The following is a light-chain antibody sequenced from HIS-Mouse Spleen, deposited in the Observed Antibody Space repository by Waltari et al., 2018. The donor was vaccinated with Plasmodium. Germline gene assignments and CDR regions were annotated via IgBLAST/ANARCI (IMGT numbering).Light chain of an antibody. J-gene: IGLJ3*02. CDR2: EDS. CDR3: YSTDSSGNHRV. V-gene: IGLV3-10*01. CDR1: ALPKKY. Sequence: SYELTQPPSVSVSPGQTARITCSVDALPKKYHYWYQQKSGQAPVMVIYEDSKRPSGIPERFSGSSSGTMATLTISGAQVEDEADYYCYSTDSSGNHRVFGGGNKLTVL.